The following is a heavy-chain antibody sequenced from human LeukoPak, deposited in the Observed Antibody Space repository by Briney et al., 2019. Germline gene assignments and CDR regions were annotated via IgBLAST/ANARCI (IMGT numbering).Heavy chain of an antibody. D-gene: IGHD2-15*01. CDR1: GFTFAGFA. CDR3: ARVGKYRMTYSYFDF. Sequence: GGSLRLSCAASGFTFAGFAITWVRQAPGKGLEWVSTVSGSTGSTTYYADSVKGRFTISRDTSRNTVYLQMNSLRVEDTALYYCARVGKYRMTYSYFDFWGQGALVTVSS. J-gene: IGHJ4*02. V-gene: IGHV3-23*01. CDR2: VSGSTGSTT.